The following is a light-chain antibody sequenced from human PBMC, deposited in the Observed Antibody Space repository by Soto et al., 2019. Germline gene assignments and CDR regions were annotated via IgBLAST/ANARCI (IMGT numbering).Light chain of an antibody. J-gene: IGKJ1*01. CDR1: QDISDD. CDR2: GAS. CDR3: LQNHNYPRT. V-gene: IGKV1-6*01. Sequence: AIQMTQSPSSLSASVGDRVTITCRASQDISDDVGWYQQTPGKAPKLLISGASRLQSGGPSRFSGSGSGAAFTLTITSLRPEDSATYYCLQNHNYPRTFGQGTKVDIK.